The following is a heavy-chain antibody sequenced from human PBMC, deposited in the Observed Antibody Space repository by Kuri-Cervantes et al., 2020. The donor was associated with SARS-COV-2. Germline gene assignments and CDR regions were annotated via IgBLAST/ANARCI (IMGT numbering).Heavy chain of an antibody. CDR1: GFNFNITD. J-gene: IGHJ4*02. CDR2: ISYDGKNK. CDR3: TKDRLGVHDF. D-gene: IGHD2-8*01. V-gene: IGHV3-30*18. Sequence: GESLKISCAASGFNFNITDMRWVRQAPGKGLEWVAFISYDGKNKKCIASRKGRFTISRDSSQSTLYLQMESLRNEDTAMYFCTKDRLGVHDFWGQGTLVTVSS.